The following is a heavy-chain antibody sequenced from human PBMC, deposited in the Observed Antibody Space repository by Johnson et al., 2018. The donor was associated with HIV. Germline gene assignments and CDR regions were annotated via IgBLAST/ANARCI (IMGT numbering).Heavy chain of an antibody. CDR2: ISSTGST. J-gene: IGHJ3*01. V-gene: IGHV3-11*04. Sequence: QVQLVESGGGLGKPGGSLRLSCAASGFTFSDYYMNWLRQAPGKGLEWVSYISSTGSTYYADFVEGRFIISRDNSKNTLYLQMGSLRLEDMAVYYCAIPYYYETGAYHWGQGTIVTVSS. CDR3: AIPYYYETGAYH. CDR1: GFTFSDYY. D-gene: IGHD3-22*01.